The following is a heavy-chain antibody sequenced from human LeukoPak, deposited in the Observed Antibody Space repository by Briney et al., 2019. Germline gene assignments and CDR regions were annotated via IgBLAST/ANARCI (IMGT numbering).Heavy chain of an antibody. CDR1: SGSIGSYY. D-gene: IGHD3-10*01. V-gene: IGHV4-59*08. Sequence: PSETLSLTCSVSSGSIGSYYWSWIRQPPGKGLEWIALIHDSGSTNYNPSLKSRVTLSLDTSKNRLSLKLSSVTAADTAVYHCAIGSYPCQYWGQGTLVTVSS. J-gene: IGHJ4*02. CDR2: IHDSGST. CDR3: AIGSYPCQY.